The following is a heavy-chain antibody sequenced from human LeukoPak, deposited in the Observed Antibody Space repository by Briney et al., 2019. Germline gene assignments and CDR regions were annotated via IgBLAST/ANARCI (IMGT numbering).Heavy chain of an antibody. V-gene: IGHV3-9*01. CDR3: AKDPGLGAHYFDY. J-gene: IGHJ4*02. CDR1: GFTFDDYT. D-gene: IGHD3-16*01. Sequence: PGGSLRLSCAASGFTFDDYTMHWVRQAPGKGLEWVSGISWNSGSIGYADSVKGRFTISRDNAKNSLYLQMNSLRAEDTALYYCAKDPGLGAHYFDYWGQGTLVTVSS. CDR2: ISWNSGSI.